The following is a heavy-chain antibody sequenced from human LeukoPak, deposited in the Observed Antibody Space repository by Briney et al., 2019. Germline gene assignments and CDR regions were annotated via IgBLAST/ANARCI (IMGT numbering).Heavy chain of an antibody. CDR1: GFTFSSYA. J-gene: IGHJ4*02. Sequence: PGGSLRLSCAASGFTFSSYAMSWVRQAPGKGLEWVSGISGSGGSTYYADSVKGRFTISRDNSKNSLFLQMNSLRAEDTSVYYCARGTGSGSYLPDFWGQGTLVTVSS. V-gene: IGHV3-23*01. CDR2: ISGSGGST. CDR3: ARGTGSGSYLPDF. D-gene: IGHD1-26*01.